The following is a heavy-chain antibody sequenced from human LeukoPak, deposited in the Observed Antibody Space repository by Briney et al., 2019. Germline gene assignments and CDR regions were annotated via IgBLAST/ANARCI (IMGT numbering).Heavy chain of an antibody. Sequence: GGSLRLSCAASGFTFSSYAMHWVRQAPGKGLEWVAVISYDGSNKYCADSVKGRFTISRDNSKNTLYLQMNSLRAEDTAVYYCARNGSGSYSNALDYWGQGTLVTVSS. CDR2: ISYDGSNK. D-gene: IGHD3-10*01. V-gene: IGHV3-30*04. CDR3: ARNGSGSYSNALDY. J-gene: IGHJ4*02. CDR1: GFTFSSYA.